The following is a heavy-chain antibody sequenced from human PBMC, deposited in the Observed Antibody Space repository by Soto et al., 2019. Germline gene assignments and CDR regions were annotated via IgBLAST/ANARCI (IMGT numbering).Heavy chain of an antibody. CDR1: GGSISSGDYY. D-gene: IGHD1-26*01. J-gene: IGHJ3*02. V-gene: IGHV4-30-4*01. CDR2: IYYSGST. CDR3: ARDGIVGATRRGGVAFDI. Sequence: ASETLSLTCTVSGGSISSGDYYWSWIRQPPGKGLEWIGYIYYSGSTYYNPSLKSRVTISVDTSKNQFSLKLSSVTAADTAVYYCARDGIVGATRRGGVAFDIWGQGTMVTVSS.